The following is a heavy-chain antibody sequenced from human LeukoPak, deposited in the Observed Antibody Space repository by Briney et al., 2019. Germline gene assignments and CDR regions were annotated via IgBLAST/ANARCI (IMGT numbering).Heavy chain of an antibody. V-gene: IGHV4-59*08. CDR2: IYYSGST. J-gene: IGHJ5*02. CDR1: GFTFNYYA. CDR3: ARLEVKYYYGSGSIPSGFDP. Sequence: GSLRLSCAASGFTFNYYAMSWVRQAPGKGLEWIGYIYYSGSTNYNPSLKSRVTISVDTSKNQFSLKLSSVTAADTAVYYCARLEVKYYYGSGSIPSGFDPWGQGTLVTVSS. D-gene: IGHD3-10*01.